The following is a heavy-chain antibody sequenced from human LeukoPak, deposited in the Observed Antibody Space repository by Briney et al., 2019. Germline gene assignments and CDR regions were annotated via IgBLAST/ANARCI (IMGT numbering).Heavy chain of an antibody. J-gene: IGHJ5*02. D-gene: IGHD6-13*01. CDR3: ARGAFIAAAGTALDNWFDP. CDR2: INHSGST. Sequence: PETLSLTCAVYGGSFSGYYWSWIRQPPGKGLEWIGEINHSGSTNYNPSLKSRVTISVDTSKNQFSLKLSSVTAADTAVYYCARGAFIAAAGTALDNWFDPWGQGTLVTVSS. CDR1: GGSFSGYY. V-gene: IGHV4-34*01.